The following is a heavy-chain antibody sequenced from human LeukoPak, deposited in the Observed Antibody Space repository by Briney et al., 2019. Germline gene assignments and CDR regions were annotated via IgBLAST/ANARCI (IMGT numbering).Heavy chain of an antibody. V-gene: IGHV4-30-2*01. CDR3: AREKYATSPDY. Sequence: SETLSLTCTVSGGSFSTNGYYWSWIRQPPGKGLEWIGYIYYSGDTYYNPSLPSLKSRVTISVDRSRNQFSLKLNSVTAADTAVYYCAREKYATSPDYWGQGTLVTVSS. J-gene: IGHJ4*02. CDR2: IYYSGDT. D-gene: IGHD2-2*01. CDR1: GGSFSTNGYY.